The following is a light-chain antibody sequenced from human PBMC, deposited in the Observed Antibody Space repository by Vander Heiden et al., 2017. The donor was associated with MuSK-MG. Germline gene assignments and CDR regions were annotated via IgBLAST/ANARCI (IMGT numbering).Light chain of an antibody. V-gene: IGKV3-20*01. CDR3: QHEDSSPIT. J-gene: IGKJ5*01. CDR2: EAS. CDR1: QSVSGSS. Sequence: EIVFTQSPGTLSLSPGETATLSCRASQSVSGSSLAWYQQKPGQAPRIVVFEASNRATGIPDRFSARGSGTDFTLTIDRVEPEDFAVYFCQHEDSSPITFGQGTQMEIK.